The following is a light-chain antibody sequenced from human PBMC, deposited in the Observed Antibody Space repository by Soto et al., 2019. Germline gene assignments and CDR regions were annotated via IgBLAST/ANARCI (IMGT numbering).Light chain of an antibody. CDR2: GAS. CDR1: QSVSSN. J-gene: IGKJ1*01. CDR3: QQYNNWPRT. Sequence: EIVIRDCRATQSMSTGERATLSCRASQSVSSNLAWYQQKPGQAPRLLIYGASTRATGIPARFSGSGSGTEFTLTISSLQSEDFAVYYCQQYNNWPRTFGQGTKV. V-gene: IGKV3-15*01.